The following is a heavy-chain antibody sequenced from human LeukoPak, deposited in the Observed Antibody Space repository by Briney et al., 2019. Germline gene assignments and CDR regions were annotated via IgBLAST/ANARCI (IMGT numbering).Heavy chain of an antibody. CDR2: IYYSGST. J-gene: IGHJ4*02. CDR1: GGSISSSSYY. Sequence: SETLSLTCTVSGGSISSSSYYWGWIRQPPGKGLEWIGSIYYSGSTYYNPSLKSRVTISVDTSKNQFSLKLSSVTAADTAVYYCARDRYSGSSGFDYWGQGTLVTVSS. CDR3: ARDRYSGSSGFDY. D-gene: IGHD1-26*01. V-gene: IGHV4-39*07.